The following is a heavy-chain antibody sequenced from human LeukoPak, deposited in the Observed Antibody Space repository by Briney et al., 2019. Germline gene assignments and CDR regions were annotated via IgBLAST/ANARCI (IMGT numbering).Heavy chain of an antibody. V-gene: IGHV4-39*07. J-gene: IGHJ3*01. CDR1: GGSISSSSYY. Sequence: SETLSLTCTVSGGSISSSSYYWGWIRQPPGKGLEWIGSIYYSGSTYYNPSLKSRVTISEDTSKNQFSLKLSSMTAADTAVYYCARAYYSTSWYGVWGQGTLVTVSS. CDR2: IYYSGST. D-gene: IGHD6-13*01. CDR3: ARAYYSTSWYGV.